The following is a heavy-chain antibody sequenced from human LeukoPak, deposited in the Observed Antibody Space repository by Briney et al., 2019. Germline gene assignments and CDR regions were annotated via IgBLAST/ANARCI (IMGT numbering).Heavy chain of an antibody. CDR3: ARDVAYCGGDCYSDYYYYMDV. CDR1: GGSISSYY. D-gene: IGHD2-21*02. J-gene: IGHJ6*03. Sequence: PSETLSLTCTVSGGSISSYYWSWIRQPPGKGLEWIGYIYYSGSTNYNPSLKSRVTISVDKSKNQFSLKLSSVTAADTAVYYCARDVAYCGGDCYSDYYYYMDVWGKGTTVTVSS. CDR2: IYYSGST. V-gene: IGHV4-59*12.